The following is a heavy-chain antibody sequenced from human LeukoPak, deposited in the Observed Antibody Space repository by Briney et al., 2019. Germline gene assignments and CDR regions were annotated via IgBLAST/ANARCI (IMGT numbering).Heavy chain of an antibody. CDR3: ASPGRWRTAPYYYYYMDV. CDR1: GYTFTGYY. D-gene: IGHD5-24*01. CDR2: INPNSGGT. J-gene: IGHJ6*03. V-gene: IGHV1-2*02. Sequence: VASVKVSCKASGYTFTGYYMHWVRQAPGQGLEWMGWINPNSGGTNYAQKFQGRVTMTRDTSISTAYMELSRLRSDDTAVYYCASPGRWRTAPYYYYYMDVWGKGTTVTVSS.